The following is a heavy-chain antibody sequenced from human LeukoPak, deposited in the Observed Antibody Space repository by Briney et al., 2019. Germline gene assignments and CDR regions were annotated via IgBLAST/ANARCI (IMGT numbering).Heavy chain of an antibody. CDR2: ISGSGTTI. Sequence: GGSLRLSCAASGFTFNNYDMNWVRQAPGKGLEWVSYISGSGTTIYYADSVKGRFTISRDNAKSSLYLQLNSLRAEDTAVYYCARGHLQFDPWGQGTLVTVSS. CDR3: ARGHLQFDP. CDR1: GFTFNNYD. J-gene: IGHJ5*02. V-gene: IGHV3-48*03.